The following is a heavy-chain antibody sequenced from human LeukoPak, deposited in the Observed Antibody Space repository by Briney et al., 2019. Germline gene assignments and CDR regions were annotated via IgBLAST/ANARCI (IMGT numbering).Heavy chain of an antibody. J-gene: IGHJ4*02. V-gene: IGHV4-4*07. CDR3: ARVICSGGSCRFDY. D-gene: IGHD2-15*01. CDR2: IHTSGST. CDR1: GGSISSYY. Sequence: SETLSLTCTVSGGSISSYYWNWIRQPAGKGLEWIGRIHTSGSTNYNPSLKSRVTMSVDTSKNKFSLKLSSVTAADTAVYYCARVICSGGSCRFDYWGPGNPGHRLL.